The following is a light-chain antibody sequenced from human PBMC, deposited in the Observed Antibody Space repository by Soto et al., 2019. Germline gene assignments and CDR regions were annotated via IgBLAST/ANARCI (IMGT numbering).Light chain of an antibody. Sequence: SVITQSPATLSVSPGERATLSCRASQSVNIYLAWYQQKPGQAPRLLMYDASTRATGIPARFSGSGSGTEFTLTISSLQSEDFAVYYCQQYNNWPPWTFGQGTKVDIK. CDR1: QSVNIY. CDR2: DAS. V-gene: IGKV3-15*01. J-gene: IGKJ1*01. CDR3: QQYNNWPPWT.